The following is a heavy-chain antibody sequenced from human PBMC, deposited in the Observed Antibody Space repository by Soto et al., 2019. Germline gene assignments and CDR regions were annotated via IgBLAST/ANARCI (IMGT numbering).Heavy chain of an antibody. D-gene: IGHD5-12*01. V-gene: IGHV4-59*04. CDR1: GGSISSYY. Sequence: ETLSLTCTVSGGSISSYYWSWIRQPPGKGLEWIGYIYHSGSTYYNPSLKSRVTISVDRSKNQFSLKLSSVTAADTAVYYCAAGGGLPRYYWGQGTLVT. CDR2: IYHSGST. CDR3: AAGGGLPRYY. J-gene: IGHJ4*02.